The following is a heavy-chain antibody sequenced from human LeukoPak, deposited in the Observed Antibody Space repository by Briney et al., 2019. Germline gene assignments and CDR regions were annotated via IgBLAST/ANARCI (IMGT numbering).Heavy chain of an antibody. Sequence: GASVKVSCKASGYTFTSYAMHWVRQAPGQRLEWMGWINAGNGNTKYSQKFQGRVTITRDTSASTAYMELSSLRSEDTAVYYCTRETPSRYFDYWGQGTLVTVSS. D-gene: IGHD4-23*01. V-gene: IGHV1-3*01. CDR3: TRETPSRYFDY. CDR2: INAGNGNT. J-gene: IGHJ4*02. CDR1: GYTFTSYA.